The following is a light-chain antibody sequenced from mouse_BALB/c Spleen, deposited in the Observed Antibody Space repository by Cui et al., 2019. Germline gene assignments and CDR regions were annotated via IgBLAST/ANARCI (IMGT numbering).Light chain of an antibody. CDR1: SSVRY. CDR3: HQWSSYPWT. Sequence: QIVLTQSPAIISASRGEAIPLTCSASSSVRYMHWYQQKSGTSPKLLIYSTSNLASGVPSRFSGSGSGTFYSITISSVEAEDAADYYCHQWSSYPWTFGGGTKLEIK. V-gene: IGKV4-80*01. CDR2: STS. J-gene: IGKJ1*01.